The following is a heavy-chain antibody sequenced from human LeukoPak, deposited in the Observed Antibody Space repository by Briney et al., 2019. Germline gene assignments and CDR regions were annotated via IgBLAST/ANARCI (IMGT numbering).Heavy chain of an antibody. CDR2: ISAYNGNT. V-gene: IGHV1-18*01. CDR1: GYTFTSYG. J-gene: IGHJ4*02. CDR3: ARAQLYRAQGMSQRPNPYYFDY. D-gene: IGHD6-25*01. Sequence: GASVKVSCKASGYTFTSYGISWVRQAPGQGLEWMGWISAYNGNTNYAQKLQGRVTMTTDTSTSTAYMELRSLRSDDTAVYYCARAQLYRAQGMSQRPNPYYFDYWGQGTLVTVSS.